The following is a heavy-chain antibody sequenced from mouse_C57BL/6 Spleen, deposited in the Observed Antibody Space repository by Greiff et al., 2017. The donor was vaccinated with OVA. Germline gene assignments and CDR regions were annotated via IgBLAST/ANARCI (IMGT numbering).Heavy chain of an antibody. J-gene: IGHJ1*03. Sequence: EVKLMESGGGLVKPGGSLKLSCAASGFTFSSYAMSWVRQTPEKRLEWVATISDGGSYTYYPDNVKGRFTISRDNAKNHLYLQKSHLKSEDTAMYYCARDVVNYYGSIFWYFYVWGTGTTVTVSS. V-gene: IGHV5-4*01. D-gene: IGHD1-1*01. CDR2: ISDGGSYT. CDR1: GFTFSSYA. CDR3: ARDVVNYYGSIFWYFYV.